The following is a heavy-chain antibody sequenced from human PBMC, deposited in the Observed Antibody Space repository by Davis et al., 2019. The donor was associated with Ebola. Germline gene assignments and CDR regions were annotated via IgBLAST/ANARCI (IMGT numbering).Heavy chain of an antibody. J-gene: IGHJ6*04. CDR1: GFTVSSNY. D-gene: IGHD5-12*01. CDR2: IYSGGST. Sequence: GESLKISCAASGFTVSSNYMSWVRQAPGKGLEWVSVIYSGGSTYYADSMKGRFTISRDNSKNTLYLQMNSLRAEDTAVYYCTRWATYYYYYGMDVWGKGTTVTVSS. CDR3: TRWATYYYYYGMDV. V-gene: IGHV3-53*01.